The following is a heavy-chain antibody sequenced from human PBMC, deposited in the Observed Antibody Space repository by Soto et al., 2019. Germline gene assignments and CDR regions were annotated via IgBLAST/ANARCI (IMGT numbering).Heavy chain of an antibody. Sequence: GGSLRLSWAASGCTFSSYIMNWVRQAPGKGLEWVSYISSSSSTIYYADSVKGRFTISRDNAKNSLYLQMNSLRAEDTAVYYCARGRVDSGYDIDYWGQGTLVTVSS. J-gene: IGHJ4*02. CDR1: GCTFSSYI. CDR2: ISSSSSTI. D-gene: IGHD5-12*01. CDR3: ARGRVDSGYDIDY. V-gene: IGHV3-48*01.